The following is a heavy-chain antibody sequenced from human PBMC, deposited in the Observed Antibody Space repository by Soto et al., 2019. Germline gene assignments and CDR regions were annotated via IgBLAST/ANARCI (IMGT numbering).Heavy chain of an antibody. D-gene: IGHD3-10*02. CDR3: AHYVSTSPAGWFDP. CDR1: GLSLSTSGEA. Sequence: QIPLKESGPTLVKPTQTLTLTCTFSGLSLSTSGEAVGWIRQPPGKALEWLALIYWYDDKCYNPDLKTRLTITKDTSKNQGVLTRANMDPVDTATYYCAHYVSTSPAGWFDPWGQGILVTVSS. V-gene: IGHV2-5*01. J-gene: IGHJ5*02. CDR2: IYWYDDK.